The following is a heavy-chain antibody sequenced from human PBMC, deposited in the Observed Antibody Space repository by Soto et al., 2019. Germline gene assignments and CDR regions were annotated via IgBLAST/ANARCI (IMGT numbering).Heavy chain of an antibody. CDR1: GFTFDDYG. Sequence: GGSLRLSCAASGFTFDDYGMHWVRQAPGKGLEWVSGISWNSDTIDYADSVKGRFTISRDNAKNSLYLQMNSLRVEDTAFYYCAKGGYSSGWTGGGYWGQGT. CDR3: AKGGYSSGWTGGGY. D-gene: IGHD6-19*01. J-gene: IGHJ4*02. CDR2: ISWNSDTI. V-gene: IGHV3-9*01.